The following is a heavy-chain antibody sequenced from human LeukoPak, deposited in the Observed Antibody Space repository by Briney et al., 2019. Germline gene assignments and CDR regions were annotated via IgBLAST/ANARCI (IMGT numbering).Heavy chain of an antibody. CDR1: GYTFSGYY. D-gene: IGHD5-18*01. V-gene: IGHV1-2*02. CDR3: AKSKHGYHYQTFGN. J-gene: IGHJ4*02. Sequence: ASVKVSCKASGYTFSGYYIYWVRQAPGQGLEWVGYLNPDRGVTKYAQKFQGRVTMTRDMSFTTAYMELNRLTSDDTAVYYCAKSKHGYHYQTFGNWGEGTLVTVTS. CDR2: LNPDRGVT.